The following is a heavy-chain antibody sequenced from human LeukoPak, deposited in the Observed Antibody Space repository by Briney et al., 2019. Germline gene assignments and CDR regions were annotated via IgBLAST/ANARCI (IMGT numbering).Heavy chain of an antibody. CDR1: GFTVSSNY. J-gene: IGHJ4*02. CDR3: ATRGYSGYDPFDY. D-gene: IGHD5-12*01. Sequence: GVSLRLSCAASGFTVSSNYMSWVRQAPGKGLEWVSGIYSGGSTYYADSVKGRFTISRHNSKNTLYLQMNSLRAEDTAVYYCATRGYSGYDPFDYWGQGTLVTVSS. CDR2: IYSGGST. V-gene: IGHV3-53*04.